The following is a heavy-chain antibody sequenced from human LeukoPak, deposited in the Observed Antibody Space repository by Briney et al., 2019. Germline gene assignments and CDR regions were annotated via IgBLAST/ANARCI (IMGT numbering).Heavy chain of an antibody. Sequence: ASVKVSCKASGYTFTSFYMHWVRQAPGQGLEWMGIINLSGGTTNYAQKFQGRVTMTRDTSTSTVYMELSSLRSEDTAMYYCARSPYTSKFDPWGQGTLVTVSS. CDR2: INLSGGTT. V-gene: IGHV1-46*01. J-gene: IGHJ5*02. D-gene: IGHD3-16*01. CDR1: GYTFTSFY. CDR3: ARSPYTSKFDP.